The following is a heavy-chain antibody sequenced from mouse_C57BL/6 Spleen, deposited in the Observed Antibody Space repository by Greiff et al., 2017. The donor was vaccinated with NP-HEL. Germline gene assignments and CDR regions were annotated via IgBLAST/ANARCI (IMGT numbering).Heavy chain of an antibody. Sequence: QVQLQQSGAELVRPGTSVKVSCKASGYAFTNYLIEWVKQRPGQGLEWIGVINPGSGGTNYNEKFKGKATLTADKSSSTAYMQLSSLTSEDSAVYFCARTTIVTTELTGTGYYAMDYWGQGTSVTVSS. CDR1: GYAFTNYL. CDR2: INPGSGGT. D-gene: IGHD2-5*01. V-gene: IGHV1-54*01. CDR3: ARTTIVTTELTGTGYYAMDY. J-gene: IGHJ4*01.